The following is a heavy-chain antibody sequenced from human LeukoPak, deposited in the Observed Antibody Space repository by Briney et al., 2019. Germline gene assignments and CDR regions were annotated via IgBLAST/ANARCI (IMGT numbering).Heavy chain of an antibody. V-gene: IGHV4-31*03. Sequence: SQTLSLTCTVSGGSISSGGYYWSWIRQHPGKGLEWIGYIYYSGSTYYNPSLKSRVTISVDTSKNQFSLKLSSVTAVNTAVYYCARDHYDSSGYLFDPWGQGTLVTVSS. CDR2: IYYSGST. CDR1: GGSISSGGYY. D-gene: IGHD3-22*01. CDR3: ARDHYDSSGYLFDP. J-gene: IGHJ5*02.